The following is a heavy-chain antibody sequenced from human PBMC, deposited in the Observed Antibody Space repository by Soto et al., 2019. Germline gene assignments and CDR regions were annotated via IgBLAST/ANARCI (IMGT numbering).Heavy chain of an antibody. CDR3: ARVNGYVWGLDGAFDI. CDR1: GFTFSSYA. D-gene: IGHD3-16*01. J-gene: IGHJ3*02. Sequence: QVQLVESGGGVVQPGRSLRLSCAASGFTFSSYAMHWVRQAPGKGLEWVAVISYDGSNKYYADSVKGRFTISRDNSKNTLYLQMNSLRAEDTAVYYCARVNGYVWGLDGAFDIWCQGTMVTVSS. V-gene: IGHV3-30-3*01. CDR2: ISYDGSNK.